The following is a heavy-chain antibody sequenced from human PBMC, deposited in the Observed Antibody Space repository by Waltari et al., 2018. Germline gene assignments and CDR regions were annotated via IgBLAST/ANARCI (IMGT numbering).Heavy chain of an antibody. CDR3: AKELERKPYYYYGWDV. V-gene: IGHV3-23*01. CDR1: GFTFSDYA. D-gene: IGHD1-1*01. Sequence: EMHLLESGGSLAQPGESLRLSCAASGFTFSDYAMAWVRKAPGNGLERVSTISNSDDTTYYAESVKGRFTISRDNSKSTLFLQMNSLRADDTAIYYCAKELERKPYYYYGWDVWGQGTTVTVSS. J-gene: IGHJ6*02. CDR2: ISNSDDTT.